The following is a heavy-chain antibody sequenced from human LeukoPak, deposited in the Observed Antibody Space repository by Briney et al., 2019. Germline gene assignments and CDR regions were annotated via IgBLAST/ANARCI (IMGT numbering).Heavy chain of an antibody. D-gene: IGHD6-19*01. V-gene: IGHV3-21*01. J-gene: IGHJ3*02. Sequence: GGSLRLSCAASGFTFSSYSMNWVRQAPGKGLEWVSSISSSSYIYYADSVKGRFTISRDNAKNSLYLQMNSLRAEDTAVYYCARERPTPNFYSSGHAFDIWGQGTMVTVSS. CDR3: ARERPTPNFYSSGHAFDI. CDR1: GFTFSSYS. CDR2: ISSSSYI.